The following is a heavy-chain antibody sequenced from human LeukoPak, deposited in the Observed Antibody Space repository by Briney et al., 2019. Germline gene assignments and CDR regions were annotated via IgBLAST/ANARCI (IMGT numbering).Heavy chain of an antibody. CDR2: ISSDGSNK. CDR3: AKAAYCTSTSCHFSGYAQRPLDS. V-gene: IGHV3-30*18. Sequence: GGSLRLSCVASGFTFNTYGMAWVRQAPGKGLEWVAGISSDGSNKDYADSVKGRFTISRDNSKNTLYLQMNSLRSEDTAVYYCAKAAYCTSTSCHFSGYAQRPLDSWGQGTLDTVSS. D-gene: IGHD2-2*01. CDR1: GFTFNTYG. J-gene: IGHJ4*02.